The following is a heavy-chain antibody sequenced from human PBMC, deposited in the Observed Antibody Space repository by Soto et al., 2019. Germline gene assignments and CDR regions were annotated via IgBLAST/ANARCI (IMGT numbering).Heavy chain of an antibody. J-gene: IGHJ3*01. D-gene: IGHD2-21*02. Sequence: EVQLLESGGGLVHPGGSLRLYCAASGFTFNTFAMNWVRQAPGKGLEWVASISGSGGTTYYADSVKGRFTISRDTSKNTLYLQMNSLSAEDTVVYYCAKGFIVVVAAIRPDDNFGVWGQGTMVTVSS. CDR3: AKGFIVVVAAIRPDDNFGV. CDR1: GFTFNTFA. CDR2: ISGSGGTT. V-gene: IGHV3-23*01.